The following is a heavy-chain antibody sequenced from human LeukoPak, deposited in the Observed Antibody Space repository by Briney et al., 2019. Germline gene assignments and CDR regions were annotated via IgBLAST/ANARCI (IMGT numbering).Heavy chain of an antibody. D-gene: IGHD1-26*01. J-gene: IGHJ4*02. Sequence: PGGSLRLSCAASGFTFSSYVMHWVRQAPGKGLEWVAIISYDGSNKYYADSVKGRFTISRDNSKNTLYLQMNSLRAEDTAVYYCARSALGWELLFGYFDYWGQGTLVTVSS. CDR3: ARSALGWELLFGYFDY. V-gene: IGHV3-30*04. CDR1: GFTFSSYV. CDR2: ISYDGSNK.